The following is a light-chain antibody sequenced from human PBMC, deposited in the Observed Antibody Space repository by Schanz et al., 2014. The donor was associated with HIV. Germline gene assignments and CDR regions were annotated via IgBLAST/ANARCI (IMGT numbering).Light chain of an antibody. Sequence: ETVLTQSPGSLSLSPGERATLSCRASQSLGGSQLAWYQHKPGQAPRLLIYGASNRATGIPDRFSGGGAGTDFTLTISRLEPEDFAVYYCQQSGDSVGTFGGGTKVDMK. V-gene: IGKV3-20*01. CDR3: QQSGDSVGT. CDR2: GAS. CDR1: QSLGGSQ. J-gene: IGKJ4*01.